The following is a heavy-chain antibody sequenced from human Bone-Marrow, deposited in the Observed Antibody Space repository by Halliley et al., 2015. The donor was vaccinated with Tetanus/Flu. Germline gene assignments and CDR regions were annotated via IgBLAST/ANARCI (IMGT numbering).Heavy chain of an antibody. CDR3: ARMHFFDSCGYYHDAFDF. CDR2: IYYSGTT. V-gene: IGHV4-59*01. D-gene: IGHD3-22*01. CDR1: GVSTSSYY. Sequence: LRLSCTVSGVSTSSYYWSWIRQPPGKGLEWIGYIYYSGTTNYNPSLKSRVTISLDTSKNQFSLKLSSVTAADTAVYFCARMHFFDSCGYYHDAFDFWGQGTMVSVSS. J-gene: IGHJ3*01.